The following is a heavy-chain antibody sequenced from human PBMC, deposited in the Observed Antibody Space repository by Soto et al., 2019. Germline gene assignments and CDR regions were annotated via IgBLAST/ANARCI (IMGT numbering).Heavy chain of an antibody. V-gene: IGHV4-31*01. Sequence: QVQLQESGPGLVKPSQTLSLTCTVSGGSISSGGYYWSWIRQHPGKGLEWIGYIYYRGSTYYNPSLKSHVTISVDTSKNQFSLKLSSVTAADTAVYYCARGRRSVTPRPDYCYGMDVWGQGTTVTVSS. D-gene: IGHD4-17*01. CDR2: IYYRGST. J-gene: IGHJ6*02. CDR1: GGSISSGGYY. CDR3: ARGRRSVTPRPDYCYGMDV.